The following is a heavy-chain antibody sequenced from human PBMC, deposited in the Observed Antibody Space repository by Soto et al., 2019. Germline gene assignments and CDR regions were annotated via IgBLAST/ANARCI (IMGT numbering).Heavy chain of an antibody. V-gene: IGHV3-21*01. CDR1: GFTFSSYG. Sequence: LRLSCGGSGFTFSSYGMNWVRQAPGKGLEWVSSISSSTYTSYADSVKGRFTISRDNAKNSLYLQMNSLRAEDTGVYYCARDPHSLAAARHFEHCGPGTMVTVSS. J-gene: IGHJ4*02. CDR3: ARDPHSLAAARHFEH. CDR2: ISSSTYT. D-gene: IGHD2-15*01.